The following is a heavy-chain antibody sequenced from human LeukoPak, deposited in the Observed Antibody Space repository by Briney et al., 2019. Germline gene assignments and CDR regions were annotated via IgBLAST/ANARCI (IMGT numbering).Heavy chain of an antibody. CDR2: ISTSGST. D-gene: IGHD5-12*01. CDR3: ARGSARMVANPLFDY. J-gene: IGHJ4*02. V-gene: IGHV4-61*02. CDR1: GGSISSGTNY. Sequence: SETLSLTCTVPGGSISSGTNYWSWIRQPAGKGLEWIGRISTSGSTNYNPSLKSRVTMSVDTSKNQFSLNLSSVTAADTAVYYYARGSARMVANPLFDYWGRGTLVTVSS.